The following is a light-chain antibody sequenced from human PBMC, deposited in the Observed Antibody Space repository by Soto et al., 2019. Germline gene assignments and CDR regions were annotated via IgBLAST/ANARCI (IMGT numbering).Light chain of an antibody. J-gene: IGKJ1*01. CDR1: QIFSNNY. CDR3: QQYVSSPWA. CDR2: DAS. V-gene: IGKV3-20*01. Sequence: ELVMTQSPATISHSPGAIANHSSSSSQIFSNNYLAWYQQKPGQAPRLLIYDASNRATGIPARFSGSGSGTDFTLTISRLEHEDFAVYYCQQYVSSPWAFGQGTKVDIK.